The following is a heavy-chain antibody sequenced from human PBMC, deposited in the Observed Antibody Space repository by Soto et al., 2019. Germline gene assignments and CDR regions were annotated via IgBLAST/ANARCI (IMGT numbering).Heavy chain of an antibody. CDR1: GFTFDDYA. CDR3: AKGIRYYYGMDV. CDR2: ISWNSGSI. Sequence: GGSLRLSCAASGFTFDDYAMHWVRQAPGKGLEWVSGISWNSGSIGYADSVKGRFTISRDNAKNSLYLQMNSLRAEDTALYYCAKGIRYYYGMDVWGQGTTVTVSS. D-gene: IGHD3-16*01. J-gene: IGHJ6*02. V-gene: IGHV3-9*01.